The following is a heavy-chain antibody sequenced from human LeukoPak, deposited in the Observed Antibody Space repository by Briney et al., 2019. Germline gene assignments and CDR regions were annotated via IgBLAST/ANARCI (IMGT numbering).Heavy chain of an antibody. CDR3: AKAGPVLRFLEWLLLDY. Sequence: GGSLRLSCAASGFTFSSYWMSWVRQAPGKGLEWVANIKQDGSEKYYVDSVKGRFTISRDNAKNSLYLQMNSLRAEDTAVYYCAKAGPVLRFLEWLLLDYWGQGTLVTVSS. J-gene: IGHJ4*02. D-gene: IGHD3-3*01. CDR2: IKQDGSEK. V-gene: IGHV3-7*01. CDR1: GFTFSSYW.